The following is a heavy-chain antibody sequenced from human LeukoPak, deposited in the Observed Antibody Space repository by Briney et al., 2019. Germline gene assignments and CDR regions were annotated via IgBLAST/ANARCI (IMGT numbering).Heavy chain of an antibody. CDR1: GGSISTYY. CDR2: IHSTGST. D-gene: IGHD5-24*01. J-gene: IGHJ4*02. Sequence: SETLSLTCAVSGGSISTYYWSWIRQPPGKGPEWIAYIHSTGSTKYNHSRKSRVTISADTSKNQFSLTLRLVTAADTAVYYCARVARNGYLAYYFDYWGQGILVTVSS. V-gene: IGHV4-59*01. CDR3: ARVARNGYLAYYFDY.